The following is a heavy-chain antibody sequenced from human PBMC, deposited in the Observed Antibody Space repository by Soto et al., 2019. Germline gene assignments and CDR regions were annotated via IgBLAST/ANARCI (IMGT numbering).Heavy chain of an antibody. V-gene: IGHV2-70*01. CDR2: IDWDDDK. J-gene: IGHJ4*02. D-gene: IGHD6-13*01. CDR3: ARIAAAGNVFPYYFDY. Sequence: VSGPTLVNPTQTLTLTCTFSGFSLSISGMCVSWIRQPPGKALEWLALIDWDDDKYYRTSLKTRLTISKDTSKNQVVLKMTNMDPVDTATYYCARIAAAGNVFPYYFDYWGQGTLVTVSS. CDR1: GFSLSISGMC.